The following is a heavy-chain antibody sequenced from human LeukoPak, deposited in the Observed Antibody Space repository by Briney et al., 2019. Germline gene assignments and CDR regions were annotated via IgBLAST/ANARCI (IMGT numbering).Heavy chain of an antibody. CDR2: IYYSGST. D-gene: IGHD6-19*01. J-gene: IGHJ4*02. CDR1: GGSISSYY. V-gene: IGHV4-59*08. CDR3: ARLSNGWLDY. Sequence: SETLSLTCTVSGGSISSYYWSWIRQPPGKGLEWIGYIYYSGSTNYNPSLKSRVTISVDTSKNQFSLKLSSVTAADTAVYYCARLSNGWLDYWGQGTLVTISS.